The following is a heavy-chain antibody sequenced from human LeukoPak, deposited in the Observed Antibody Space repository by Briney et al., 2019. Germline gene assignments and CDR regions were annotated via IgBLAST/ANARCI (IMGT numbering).Heavy chain of an antibody. D-gene: IGHD1-26*01. CDR3: AKVSTRYSGSYPDAFDI. J-gene: IGHJ3*02. V-gene: IGHV3-23*01. CDR2: ISGSGGST. CDR1: GFTFSSYA. Sequence: GGSLRLSCAASGFTFSSYAMSWVRQAPGKGLEWVSVISGSGGSTHYADFVKGRFTISRDNSKNTLYLQMNSLRAEDTAVYYCAKVSTRYSGSYPDAFDIWGHGTIVTVSS.